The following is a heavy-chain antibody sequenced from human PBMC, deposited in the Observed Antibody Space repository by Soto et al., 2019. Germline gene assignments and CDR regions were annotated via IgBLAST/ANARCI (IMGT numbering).Heavy chain of an antibody. CDR1: GGSFSGYY. D-gene: IGHD2-15*01. Sequence: PSETLSLPCAVYGGSFSGYYWSWIRQPPVKGLEWIGEINHSGSTNYNPSLKSRVTISVDTSKNQFSLKLSSVTAADTAVYYCARLGYCSGGSCYPTYYYYYGMDVWGQGTTVTVSS. CDR3: ARLGYCSGGSCYPTYYYYYGMDV. V-gene: IGHV4-34*01. CDR2: INHSGST. J-gene: IGHJ6*02.